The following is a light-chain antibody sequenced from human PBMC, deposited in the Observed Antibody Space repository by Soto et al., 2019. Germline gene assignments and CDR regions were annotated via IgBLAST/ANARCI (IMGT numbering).Light chain of an antibody. J-gene: IGKJ4*01. V-gene: IGKV1-9*01. CDR3: QQLNTYPLT. CDR2: AAS. CDR1: QGISSY. Sequence: DIQLTPSPSFLSASVGDRVTITCRASQGISSYLAWYQQKPGKAPMLLIYAASTLQSGVPSRFSGSGSGTEFTLTISRLQPEDFATYYCQQLNTYPLTFGGGTKVEIK.